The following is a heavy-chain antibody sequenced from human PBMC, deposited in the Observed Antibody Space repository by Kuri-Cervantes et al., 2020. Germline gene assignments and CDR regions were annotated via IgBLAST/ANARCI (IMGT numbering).Heavy chain of an antibody. J-gene: IGHJ4*02. CDR2: IYQTGNT. V-gene: IGHV4-38-2*02. Sequence: PSETLSLTCTVSIDSIRSGYYWGWIRQPPGKGLEWIGSIYQTGNTYYNPSLKSRVTMSIDSSKSRFSLKLSSVTAADTAVYYCARSGYSYGYTAPFDYWGQGTLVTVSS. CDR1: IDSIRSGYY. CDR3: ARSGYSYGYTAPFDY. D-gene: IGHD5-18*01.